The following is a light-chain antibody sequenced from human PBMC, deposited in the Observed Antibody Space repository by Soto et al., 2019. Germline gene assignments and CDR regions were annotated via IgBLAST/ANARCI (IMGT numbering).Light chain of an antibody. CDR1: QTVRTC. V-gene: IGKV1-5*01. J-gene: IGKJ1*01. Sequence: DIQMTQSPSTLSASVGDSVTITCRASQTVRTCLAWYQHNPGKAPKLLIYDASNLERGVPSRFSGSGSGTEFTLTISSLQPDDFATYYCQQYNDDSPWTFGQGTKVESK. CDR3: QQYNDDSPWT. CDR2: DAS.